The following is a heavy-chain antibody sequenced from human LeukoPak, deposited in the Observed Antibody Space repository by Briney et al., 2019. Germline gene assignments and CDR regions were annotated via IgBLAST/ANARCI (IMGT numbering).Heavy chain of an antibody. J-gene: IGHJ3*02. V-gene: IGHV1-69*05. CDR2: VIPIFGTA. Sequence: GASVKVSCKASGGTFSSYAISWVRQAPGQGLEWMGGVIPIFGTANYAQKFQGRVTITTDESTSTAYMELSSLRSEDTAVYYCARSMIVEADAFDIWGQGTMVTVSS. CDR3: ARSMIVEADAFDI. D-gene: IGHD3-22*01. CDR1: GGTFSSYA.